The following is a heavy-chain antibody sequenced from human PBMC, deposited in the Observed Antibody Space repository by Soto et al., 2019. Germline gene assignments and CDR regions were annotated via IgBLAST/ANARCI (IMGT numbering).Heavy chain of an antibody. CDR2: IYYSGST. J-gene: IGHJ6*02. V-gene: IGHV4-61*01. CDR1: GGSVSSGSYY. D-gene: IGHD1-26*01. CDR3: ARRVWWELLYYYYGMDV. Sequence: PSETLSLTCTVSGGSVSSGSYYWSWIRQPPGKGLEWIGYIYYSGSTNYNPSLKSRVTISVDTSKNQFSLKLSSVTAADTAVYYCARRVWWELLYYYYGMDVWGQGTTVTVSS.